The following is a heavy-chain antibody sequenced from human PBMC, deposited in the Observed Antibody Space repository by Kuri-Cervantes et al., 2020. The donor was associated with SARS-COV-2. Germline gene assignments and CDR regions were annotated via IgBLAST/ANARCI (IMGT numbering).Heavy chain of an antibody. Sequence: LSLTCAASGFTFSSYSMNWVRQAPGKGLEWVSYISSSSSTIYYADSVKGRFTISRDNAKNSLYLQMNSLRDEDTAVYYCASWRNFDYGDYANYYYCGMDVWGQGTTVTVSS. J-gene: IGHJ6*02. D-gene: IGHD4-17*01. CDR1: GFTFSSYS. CDR2: ISSSSSTI. V-gene: IGHV3-48*02. CDR3: ASWRNFDYGDYANYYYCGMDV.